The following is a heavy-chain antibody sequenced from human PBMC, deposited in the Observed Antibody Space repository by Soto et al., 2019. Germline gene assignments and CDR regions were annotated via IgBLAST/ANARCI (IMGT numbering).Heavy chain of an antibody. V-gene: IGHV4-30-4*01. J-gene: IGHJ4*02. CDR1: GGPIKSGGYY. D-gene: IGHD3-10*01. CDR2: IFYSGTT. CDR3: ARAGFSYGHLLF. Sequence: QVQLKESGPGLVKPSETLSLTCNVSGGPIKSGGYYWNWLRQPPGKALEWIGYIFYSGTTNYSPSLKSRVAISIDTSKNQFSLSLTSVTAADTAVYYCARAGFSYGHLLFWGQGIRVSVST.